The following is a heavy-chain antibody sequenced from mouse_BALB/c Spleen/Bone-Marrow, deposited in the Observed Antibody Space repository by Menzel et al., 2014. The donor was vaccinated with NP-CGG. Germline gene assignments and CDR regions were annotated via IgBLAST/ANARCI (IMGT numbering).Heavy chain of an antibody. CDR3: ARGGYDGRGFAY. CDR2: ISYDGSN. Sequence: ESGPGLVKPSQSLSLTCSVTGYSITSGYYWNWIRQFPGNKLEWMGYISYDGSNNYNPSLKNRISITRDISKNQFFLKLNSVTTEDTATYYCARGGYDGRGFAYWGQGTLVTVSA. V-gene: IGHV3-6*02. D-gene: IGHD2-14*01. J-gene: IGHJ3*01. CDR1: GYSITSGYY.